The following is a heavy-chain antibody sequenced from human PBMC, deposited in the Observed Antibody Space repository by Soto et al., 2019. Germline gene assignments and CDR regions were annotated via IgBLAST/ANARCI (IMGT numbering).Heavy chain of an antibody. CDR1: GGSMNIGSYY. Sequence: PSETLSLTCSVSGGSMNIGSYYWSWIRQPAGKGLEWIGRIYTSGSTNYNPSLKSRVTMSVDTSKNQFSLKLSSVTAADTAVYYCARDVLTCTNGVCYTRFDYWGQGTLVTVSS. D-gene: IGHD2-8*01. CDR2: IYTSGST. J-gene: IGHJ4*02. V-gene: IGHV4-61*02. CDR3: ARDVLTCTNGVCYTRFDY.